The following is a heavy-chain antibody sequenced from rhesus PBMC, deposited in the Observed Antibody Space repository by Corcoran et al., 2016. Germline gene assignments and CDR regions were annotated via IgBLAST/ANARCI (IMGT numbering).Heavy chain of an antibody. J-gene: IGHJ4*01. D-gene: IGHD5-42*01. Sequence: EVQLVQSGAEVKKPGASVKISCKASGYTFTDYYLHWVRQAPGKGLEWMGRVDPDDGEAIHAQKFQDRGTITADTSTDTAYMELSSRRAEDTAVYYCATRGYSGYTFDYWGQGVLVTVSS. CDR2: VDPDDGEA. CDR3: ATRGYSGYTFDY. V-gene: IGHV1-111*02. CDR1: GYTFTDYY.